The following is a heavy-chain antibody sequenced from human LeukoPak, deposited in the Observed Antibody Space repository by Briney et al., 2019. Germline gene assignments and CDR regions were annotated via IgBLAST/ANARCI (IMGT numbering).Heavy chain of an antibody. CDR3: AREIMVQLWLSGVQAFDI. CDR2: ISYDGSNK. V-gene: IGHV3-30-3*01. CDR1: GFTFSSYA. J-gene: IGHJ3*02. Sequence: GGSLRLSCAASGFTFSSYAMHWVRQAPGKGLEWVAVISYDGSNKYYADSVKGRFTISRDNSKNTLYLQMNSLRAEDTAVYYCAREIMVQLWLSGVQAFDIWGQGTMVTVSS. D-gene: IGHD5-18*01.